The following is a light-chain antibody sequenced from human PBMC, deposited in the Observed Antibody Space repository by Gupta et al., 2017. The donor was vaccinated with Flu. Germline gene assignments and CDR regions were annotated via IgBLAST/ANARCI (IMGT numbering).Light chain of an antibody. J-gene: IGLJ1*01. V-gene: IGLV1-51*01. CDR2: DNN. Sequence: QSVLTQPPSVSAAPGQKVTISCSGSSSNIGNNYVSWYQQLPGIAPKLLIYDNNKRPSGIPDRFSGSKSGTSATLGITGLQTGDEADYYCGTWDSSLSVYVFGTGTKVTVL. CDR3: GTWDSSLSVYV. CDR1: SSNIGNNY.